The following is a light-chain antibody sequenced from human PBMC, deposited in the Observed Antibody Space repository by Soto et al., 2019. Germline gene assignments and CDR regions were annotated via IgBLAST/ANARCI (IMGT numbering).Light chain of an antibody. J-gene: IGKJ1*01. CDR2: AAS. Sequence: TLSLSPGERATLSCRASQSISSLLAWYQQKPGKAPRLLIYAASSLQSGVPSRFSGSGSGTDFTLTISSLQPEDFAPYYCQQYYYYPRTFGQGTKVDI. CDR1: QSISSL. V-gene: IGKV1-5*01. CDR3: QQYYYYPRT.